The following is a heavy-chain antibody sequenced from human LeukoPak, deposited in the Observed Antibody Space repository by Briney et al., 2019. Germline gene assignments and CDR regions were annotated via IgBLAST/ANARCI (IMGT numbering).Heavy chain of an antibody. D-gene: IGHD3-9*01. CDR2: ITNSSSDT. CDR3: ARDYDILTGYFRGGFDY. V-gene: IGHV3-11*05. J-gene: IGHJ4*02. Sequence: GGSLRLSCGASGFTFSDYYMSWIRQAPGKGLEWISYITNSSSDTNYADSVKGRFTISRDNANKPLYLQMNSLRAEDTAVYYCARDYDILTGYFRGGFDYWGQGTLVTVSS. CDR1: GFTFSDYY.